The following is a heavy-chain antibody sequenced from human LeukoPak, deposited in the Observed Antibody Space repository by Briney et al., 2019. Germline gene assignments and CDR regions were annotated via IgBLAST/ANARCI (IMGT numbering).Heavy chain of an antibody. CDR2: ISYDGSNK. CDR3: AKDFRFDCSGGSCYPYYFDY. CDR1: GFTFSSYG. V-gene: IGHV3-30*18. D-gene: IGHD2-15*01. Sequence: PGRPLRLSCAASGFTFSSYGMHWVRQAPGKGLEWVAVISYDGSNKYYADSVKGRFTISRDNSKNTLYLQMNSLRAEDTAVYYCAKDFRFDCSGGSCYPYYFDYWGQGTLVTVSS. J-gene: IGHJ4*02.